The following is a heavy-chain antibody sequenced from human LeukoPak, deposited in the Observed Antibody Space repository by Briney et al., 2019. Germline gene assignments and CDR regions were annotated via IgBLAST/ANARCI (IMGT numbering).Heavy chain of an antibody. CDR3: ARRDGYNSYYFDY. Sequence: SETLSLTXTVSGGSISSYYWSWIRQPPGKGLEWIGYIYYSGSTNYNPSLKSRVTISVGTSKNQFSLKLSSVTAADTAVYYCARRDGYNSYYFDYWGQGTLVTVSS. J-gene: IGHJ4*02. CDR1: GGSISSYY. D-gene: IGHD5-24*01. V-gene: IGHV4-59*01. CDR2: IYYSGST.